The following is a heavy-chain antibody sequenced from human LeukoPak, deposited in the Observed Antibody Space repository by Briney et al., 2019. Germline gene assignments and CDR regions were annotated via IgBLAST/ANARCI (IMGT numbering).Heavy chain of an antibody. D-gene: IGHD3-22*01. CDR3: ASDGSSGYFLGY. CDR1: GFTFSSYE. J-gene: IGHJ4*02. CDR2: ISSSGSTI. Sequence: GGSLRLSCAASGFTFSSYEMNWVRQAPGKGLEWVSYISSSGSTIYYADSVKGRFTISRDNAKNSLYLQMNSLRAEDTAVYYCASDGSSGYFLGYWGQGTLVTVSS. V-gene: IGHV3-48*03.